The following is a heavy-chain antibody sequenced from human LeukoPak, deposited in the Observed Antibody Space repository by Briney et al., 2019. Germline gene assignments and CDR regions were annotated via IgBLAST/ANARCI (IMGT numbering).Heavy chain of an antibody. V-gene: IGHV1-2*02. CDR1: GYTFTSYD. CDR3: AQGFGESFDY. Sequence: ASVKVSCKASGYTFTSYDINWVRQAPGQGLEWMGWINPNSGGTNYAQKFQGRVTMTRDTSISTAYMELSRLRSDDTAVYYWAQGFGESFDYWGQGTLVTVSS. J-gene: IGHJ4*02. D-gene: IGHD3-10*01. CDR2: INPNSGGT.